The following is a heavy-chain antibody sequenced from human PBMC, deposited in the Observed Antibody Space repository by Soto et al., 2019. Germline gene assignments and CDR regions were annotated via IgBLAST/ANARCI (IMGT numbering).Heavy chain of an antibody. D-gene: IGHD2-15*01. J-gene: IGHJ3*02. CDR3: ARLYCSASSCYSVGGFDI. CDR2: VWFDGSDK. CDR1: GSPFSAYF. Sequence: PEGSRGLSCAASGSPFSAYFRHLVRQAPGKGLEWVALVWFDGSDKYSSDSVKGRFTISRDNSKNTLYLQMNSLRAEDTAVYYCARLYCSASSCYSVGGFDIWGQGTMVTVS. V-gene: IGHV3-33*01.